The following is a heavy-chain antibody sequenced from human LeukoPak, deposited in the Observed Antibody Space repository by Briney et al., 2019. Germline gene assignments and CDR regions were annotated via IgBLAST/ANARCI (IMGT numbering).Heavy chain of an antibody. Sequence: PSETLSLTCEVSNYPITSDYYWVWIRQPPGQGLEWIGQIFHSGIAHYNPSLKSRVTMSVDTSRSQFSVNLKSVTAADTAVYFYGRAGLGTAYNRSYYYMDVWGKGTTVTVSS. J-gene: IGHJ6*03. D-gene: IGHD3-9*01. CDR2: IFHSGIA. V-gene: IGHV4-38-2*01. CDR3: GRAGLGTAYNRSYYYMDV. CDR1: NYPITSDYY.